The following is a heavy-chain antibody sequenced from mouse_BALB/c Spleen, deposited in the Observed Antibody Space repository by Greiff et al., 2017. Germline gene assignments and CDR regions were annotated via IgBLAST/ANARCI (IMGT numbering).Heavy chain of an antibody. V-gene: IGHV1-5*01. CDR3: TRSAMGDYDVLYAMDY. CDR2: IYPGNSDT. J-gene: IGHJ4*01. Sequence: EVKVVESGTVLARPGASVKMSCKASGYSFTSYWMHWVKQRPGQGLEWIGAIYPGNSDTSYNQKFKGKAKLTAVTSASTAYMELSSLTNEDSAVYYCTRSAMGDYDVLYAMDYWGQGTSVTVSS. D-gene: IGHD2-4*01. CDR1: GYSFTSYW.